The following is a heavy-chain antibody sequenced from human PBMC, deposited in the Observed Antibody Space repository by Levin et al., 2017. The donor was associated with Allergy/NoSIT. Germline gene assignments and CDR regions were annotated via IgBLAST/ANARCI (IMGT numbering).Heavy chain of an antibody. CDR3: ARDSSGSFLGHNWFDP. CDR1: GYTFTSYG. D-gene: IGHD1-26*01. CDR2: ISAYNGNT. V-gene: IGHV1-18*01. J-gene: IGHJ5*02. Sequence: ASVKVSCKASGYTFTSYGISWVRQAPGQGLERMGWISAYNGNTNYAQKLQGRVTMTTDTSTSTAYMELRSLRSDDTAVYYCARDSSGSFLGHNWFDPWGQGTLVTVSS.